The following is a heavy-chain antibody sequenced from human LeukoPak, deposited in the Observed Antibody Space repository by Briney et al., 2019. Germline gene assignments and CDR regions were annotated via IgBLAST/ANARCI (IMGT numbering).Heavy chain of an antibody. CDR3: ARDLTFDYVGNLFDY. D-gene: IGHD4-23*01. CDR1: GYTFTSYG. Sequence: ASVKVSCKPSGYTFTSYGISWVRPAPGQGLAWMGWISAYNGNTNYAQKLQGRVTLTTDTSTSTAYMEMRSLRSDDTAVYYCARDLTFDYVGNLFDYWGQGTLVTVSS. V-gene: IGHV1-18*01. J-gene: IGHJ4*02. CDR2: ISAYNGNT.